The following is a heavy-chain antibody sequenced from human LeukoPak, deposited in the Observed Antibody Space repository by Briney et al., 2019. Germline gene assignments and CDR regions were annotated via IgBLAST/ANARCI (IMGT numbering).Heavy chain of an antibody. CDR3: ARDGYSSSWYFDY. J-gene: IGHJ4*02. V-gene: IGHV3-30*02. CDR1: GFTFSSYG. CDR2: IRYDGSNK. Sequence: AGGSLRLSCAASGFTFSSYGMHWVRQAPGKGLEWVAFIRYDGSNKYYADSVKGRFTISRDNSKNTLYLQMNSLRAEDTAVYYCARDGYSSSWYFDYWGQGTLVTVSS. D-gene: IGHD6-13*01.